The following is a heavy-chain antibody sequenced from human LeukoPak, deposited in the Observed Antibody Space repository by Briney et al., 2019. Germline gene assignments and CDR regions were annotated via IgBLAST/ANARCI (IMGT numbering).Heavy chain of an antibody. CDR3: ARETYDYVWGSYRSLDY. V-gene: IGHV1-18*01. CDR2: ISAYNGNT. CDR1: GYTFTSYG. Sequence: GASVKVSCKASGYTFTSYGISWVRQAPGQGLEWMGWISAYNGNTNYAQKLQGRVTMTTDTSTSTAYMELRSLRSDDTAVYYCARETYDYVWGSYRSLDYWGQGTLVTVSS. J-gene: IGHJ4*02. D-gene: IGHD3-16*02.